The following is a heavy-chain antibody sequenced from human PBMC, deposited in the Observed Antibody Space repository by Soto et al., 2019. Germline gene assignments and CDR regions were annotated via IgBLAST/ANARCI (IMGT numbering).Heavy chain of an antibody. D-gene: IGHD6-25*01. CDR3: ARHHIAATAESFDS. CDR2: VFHIGNT. V-gene: IGHV4-61*01. Sequence: SETLSLTCTVSGGSVNSDNFYWSWIRQPPGKGLEWIGYVFHIGNTNYSPSLKSRVTMSIDTSRNQFSLRLSSVTAADTAVYFCARHHIAATAESFDSWGRGNMVTVSS. J-gene: IGHJ4*01. CDR1: GGSVNSDNFY.